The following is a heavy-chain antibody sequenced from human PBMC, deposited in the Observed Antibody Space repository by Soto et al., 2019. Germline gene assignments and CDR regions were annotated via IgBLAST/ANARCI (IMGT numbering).Heavy chain of an antibody. J-gene: IGHJ6*02. CDR1: GGSVSSGSYY. CDR3: ARGIEGWYQGRYYYGMDV. V-gene: IGHV4-61*01. D-gene: IGHD6-19*01. Sequence: QVQLQESGPGLVKPSETLSLTCTVSGGSVSSGSYYWSWIRQPPGKGLEWIGYIYYSGSTNYNPSIKSRVTISVDTSKNQFSLTLSSVTAADPAVYYCARGIEGWYQGRYYYGMDVWGQGTTVTVSS. CDR2: IYYSGST.